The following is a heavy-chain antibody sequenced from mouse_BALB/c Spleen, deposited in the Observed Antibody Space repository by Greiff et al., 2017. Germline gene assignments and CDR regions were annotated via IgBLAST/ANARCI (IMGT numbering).Heavy chain of an antibody. V-gene: IGHV1-54*01. D-gene: IGHD2-4*01. J-gene: IGHJ4*01. CDR2: INPGSGGT. Sequence: VQLQQSGAELVRPGTSVKVSCKASGYAFTNYLIAWVKQRPGQGLEWIGVINPGSGGTNYNEKFKGKATLTADKSSSTAYMQLSSLTSDDSAVYFCARVGRLEDAMDYWGQGTSVTVSS. CDR3: ARVGRLEDAMDY. CDR1: GYAFTNYL.